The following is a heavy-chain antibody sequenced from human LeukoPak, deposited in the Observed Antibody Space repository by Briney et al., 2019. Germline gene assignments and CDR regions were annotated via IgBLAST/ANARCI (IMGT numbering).Heavy chain of an antibody. CDR2: IYYTGST. CDR1: GASISGGTYY. V-gene: IGHV4-39*07. D-gene: IGHD2-2*01. Sequence: PSETLSLTCSVSGASISGGTYYWGWIRQPPGKGLEWIGSIYYTGSTYDNPSLKSRVTISVDTSKNQFSLKLSSVTAADTAVYYCARAVPAAKGETRWFDPWGQGTLVTVSS. CDR3: ARAVPAAKGETRWFDP. J-gene: IGHJ5*02.